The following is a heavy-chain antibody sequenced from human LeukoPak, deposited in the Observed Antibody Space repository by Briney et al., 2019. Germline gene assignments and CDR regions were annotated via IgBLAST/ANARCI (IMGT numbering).Heavy chain of an antibody. CDR2: IIPIFGTA. V-gene: IGHV1-69*05. CDR1: GGTFSSYA. Sequence: GSSVKVSCKASGGTFSSYAISWVRQAPGQGLEWMGGIIPIFGTANYAQKFQGRVTITTDESTSTAYMELSSLRSEDTAVYYCERGPSVVTAPFDYWGQGTLVTVSS. D-gene: IGHD2-21*02. CDR3: ERGPSVVTAPFDY. J-gene: IGHJ4*02.